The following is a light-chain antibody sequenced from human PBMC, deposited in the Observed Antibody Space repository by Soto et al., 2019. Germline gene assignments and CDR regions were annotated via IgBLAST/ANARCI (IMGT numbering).Light chain of an antibody. J-gene: IGKJ1*01. CDR3: QQTFSTPWT. CDR1: QGISIY. Sequence: DIQMTQSPSSLSASVGDRVTISCRASQGISIYLNWYQQKPGKAPKLLIYGASTLQSGVPSRFGGSGSGTDFTLTIRSLQPEDFVSYYCQQTFSTPWTFGQGTNVEIK. V-gene: IGKV1-39*01. CDR2: GAS.